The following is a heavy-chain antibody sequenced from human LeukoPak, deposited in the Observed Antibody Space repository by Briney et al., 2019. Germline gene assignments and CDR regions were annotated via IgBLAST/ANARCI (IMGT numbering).Heavy chain of an antibody. D-gene: IGHD3-22*01. J-gene: IGHJ4*02. CDR3: ARDWEDYDSSGYLVY. V-gene: IGHV3-9*01. Sequence: GGSLRLSCAASGFTFGDFAMHWVRQAPGKGLEWVSGISWNSGNIAYADSVKGRFTISRDNAKNSLYLQMNSLRAEDTALYYCARDWEDYDSSGYLVYWGQGTLVTVSS. CDR2: ISWNSGNI. CDR1: GFTFGDFA.